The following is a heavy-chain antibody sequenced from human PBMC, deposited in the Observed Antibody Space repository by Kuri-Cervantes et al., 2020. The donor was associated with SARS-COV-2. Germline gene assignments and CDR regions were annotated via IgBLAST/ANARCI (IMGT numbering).Heavy chain of an antibody. Sequence: SETLSLTCAVSGYSISSGYYWGWIRQPPGKGLEWIGSIYYSGSTYYNPSLKSRVTISVDTSKNQFSLKLSSVTAADTAVYYCARRHEIVPDYWGQGTLVTVSS. D-gene: IGHD2/OR15-2a*01. CDR3: ARRHEIVPDY. CDR2: IYYSGST. J-gene: IGHJ4*02. V-gene: IGHV4-38-2*01. CDR1: GYSISSGYY.